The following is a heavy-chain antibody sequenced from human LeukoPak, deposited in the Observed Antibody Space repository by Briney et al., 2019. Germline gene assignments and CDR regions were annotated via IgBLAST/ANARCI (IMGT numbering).Heavy chain of an antibody. J-gene: IGHJ6*04. CDR2: MYYSGTT. CDR3: ARWMGIESMTGRFNYYGMDV. Sequence: SETPSLTCTASGASIRSYYWTWIRQTPGKGLEGIGYMYYSGTTKNNPSLKSRVTMSVDTSKNQFSLRLSSVTAADTAVYYCARWMGIESMTGRFNYYGMDVWGKGTTVTVSS. CDR1: GASIRSYY. D-gene: IGHD1-20*01. V-gene: IGHV4-59*01.